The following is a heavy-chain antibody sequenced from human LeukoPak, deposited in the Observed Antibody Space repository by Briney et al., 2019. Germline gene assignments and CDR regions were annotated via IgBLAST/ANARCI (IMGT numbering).Heavy chain of an antibody. Sequence: SVRVSCKASGFTFTSSAVQWVRQARGQRLEWIGWIVVGSGNTNYAQKFQERVTITRDMSTSTAYMELSSLRSEDTAVYYCAADPGDSSGYSFDYWGQGTLVTVSS. CDR3: AADPGDSSGYSFDY. V-gene: IGHV1-58*01. D-gene: IGHD3-22*01. J-gene: IGHJ4*02. CDR1: GFTFTSSA. CDR2: IVVGSGNT.